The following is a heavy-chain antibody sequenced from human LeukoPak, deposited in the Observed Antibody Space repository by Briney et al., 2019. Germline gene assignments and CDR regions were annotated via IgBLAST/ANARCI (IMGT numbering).Heavy chain of an antibody. CDR3: ARFAVADWTFDY. CDR1: GFTVSSNY. CDR2: IYSGGST. V-gene: IGHV3-53*01. J-gene: IGHJ4*02. D-gene: IGHD2-15*01. Sequence: GGSLRLSCAASGFTVSSNYMSWVRQAPGRGLEWVSVIYSGGSTYYADSVKGRFTISRDNSKNTLYLQMNSLRAEDTAVYYCARFAVADWTFDYWGQGTLVTVSS.